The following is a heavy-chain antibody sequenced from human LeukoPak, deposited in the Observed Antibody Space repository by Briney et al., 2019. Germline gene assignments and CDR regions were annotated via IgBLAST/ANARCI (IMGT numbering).Heavy chain of an antibody. CDR3: ARGRGSSTHRIG. CDR1: GGSFSGYY. J-gene: IGHJ1*01. Sequence: SETLSLTCAVYGGSFSGYYWSWIRQPPGKGLEWIGEINHSGSTNYNPSLKNRVTISVDTSKNQFSLKLSSVTAADTAVYYCARGRGSSTHRIGWGQGTLVTVSS. D-gene: IGHD6-13*01. V-gene: IGHV4-34*01. CDR2: INHSGST.